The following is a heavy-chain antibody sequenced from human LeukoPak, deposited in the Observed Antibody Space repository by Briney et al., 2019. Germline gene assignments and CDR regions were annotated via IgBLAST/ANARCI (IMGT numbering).Heavy chain of an antibody. CDR1: GGSISSGGYS. CDR2: IYHSGTT. J-gene: IGHJ2*01. Sequence: PSETLSLTCTVSGGSISSGGYSWSWIRQPPGKGLEWIGYIYHSGTTYYNPSLKSRVTISVDRSKNQFSLKLSSVTAAGTAVYYCARVVVISDWYFDLWGRGTLVTVSS. CDR3: ARVVVISDWYFDL. D-gene: IGHD3-22*01. V-gene: IGHV4-30-2*01.